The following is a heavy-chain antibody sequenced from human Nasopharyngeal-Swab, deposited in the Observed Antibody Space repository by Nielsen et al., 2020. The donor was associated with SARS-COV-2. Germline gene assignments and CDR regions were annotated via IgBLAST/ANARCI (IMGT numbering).Heavy chain of an antibody. CDR3: ARVGYDILTGHYYYFDY. V-gene: IGHV4-30-4*01. J-gene: IGHJ4*02. CDR2: IYYSGST. D-gene: IGHD3-9*01. CDR1: GGSISSGDYY. Sequence: SETLSLTCTVSGGSISSGDYYWSWIRQPPGKGLEWIGYIYYSGSTYYNPSLKSRVTISVDTSKNQFSLKLSSVTAADTAVYYCARVGYDILTGHYYYFDYWGQGTLVTVSS.